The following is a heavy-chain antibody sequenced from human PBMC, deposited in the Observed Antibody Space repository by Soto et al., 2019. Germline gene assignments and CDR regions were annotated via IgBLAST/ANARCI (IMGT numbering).Heavy chain of an antibody. CDR3: ARDPRRGYYGMDV. CDR1: GCTFTGYY. Sequence: ASVKVSCKASGCTFTGYYMHWVRQAPGQGLEWMGWINPNSGGTNYAQKFQGRVTMTRDTSISTAYMELSRLRSDDTAVYYCARDPRRGYYGMDVWGQGTTVTVSS. D-gene: IGHD5-12*01. V-gene: IGHV1-2*02. J-gene: IGHJ6*02. CDR2: INPNSGGT.